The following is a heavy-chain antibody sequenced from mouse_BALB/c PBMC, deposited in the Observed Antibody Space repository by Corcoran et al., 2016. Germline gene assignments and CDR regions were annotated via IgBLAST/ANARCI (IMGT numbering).Heavy chain of an antibody. CDR3: GYYAMDY. J-gene: IGHJ4*01. CDR1: GYTFTSYV. CDR2: INPYNDCT. Sequence: EVQLQQSGPELVKPGASVKMSCKASGYTFTSYVMHWVKQKPGQGLEWIGYINPYNDCTKYNEKFKGKATLTSDKSSSTAYMELSSLTSEDSAVYYCGYYAMDYWGQGTSVTVSS. V-gene: IGHV1S136*01.